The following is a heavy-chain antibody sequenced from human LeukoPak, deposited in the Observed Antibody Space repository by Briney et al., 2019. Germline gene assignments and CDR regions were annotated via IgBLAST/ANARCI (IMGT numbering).Heavy chain of an antibody. D-gene: IGHD1-26*01. CDR3: ASRETFYFYYMDV. J-gene: IGHJ6*03. CDR1: GGSFNLYS. CDR2: IGHGGSI. Sequence: SETLSLTCTVSGGSFNLYSWTWIRQPPGKGLEWIAEIGHGGSINFIPSLKSRVTVSLDTSKNQFSLSLSSVTAADTAVYYCASRETFYFYYMDVWGNGTTVTVSS. V-gene: IGHV4-34*01.